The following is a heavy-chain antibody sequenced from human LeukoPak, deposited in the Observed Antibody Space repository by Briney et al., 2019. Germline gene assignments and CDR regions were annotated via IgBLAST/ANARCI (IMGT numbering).Heavy chain of an antibody. V-gene: IGHV3-74*01. CDR2: SSSDGSST. CDR1: GFTFSSYW. J-gene: IGHJ4*02. CDR3: VTGSLESGHNFDY. D-gene: IGHD3-3*01. Sequence: PTGGSLRLSCAASGFTFSSYWMHWVRQAPGKGLVWVSRSSSDGSSTAYADSVKGRFTISRDNAKNTLYLQMNSLRAEDTAVYLCVTGSLESGHNFDYWGQGALVTVSS.